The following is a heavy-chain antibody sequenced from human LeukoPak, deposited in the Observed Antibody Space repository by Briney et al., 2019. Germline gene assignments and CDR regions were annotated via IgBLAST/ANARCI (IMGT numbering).Heavy chain of an antibody. CDR1: GGSFSGYY. CDR3: ARRITIFGVVIIGYWFDP. J-gene: IGHJ5*02. V-gene: IGHV4-34*01. Sequence: SETLSLTCAVYGGSFSGYYWGWIRQPPGKGLEWIGEINHSGSTNYNPSLKSRVTISVDTSKNQFSLKLSSVTAADTAVYYCARRITIFGVVIIGYWFDPWGQGTLVTVSS. D-gene: IGHD3-3*01. CDR2: INHSGST.